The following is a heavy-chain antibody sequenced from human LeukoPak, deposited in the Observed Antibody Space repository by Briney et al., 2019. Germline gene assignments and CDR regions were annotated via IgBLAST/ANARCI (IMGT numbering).Heavy chain of an antibody. J-gene: IGHJ5*02. CDR1: GFTFSSYT. CDR3: AKGQGAAGVTGRSSNWFDP. Sequence: GGSLRPSCAASGFTFSSYTMSWVRPAPGKRLDSVSGISGSGGNTYYADSVKGRFTISRDNSKNTLYLQMNSLRAEDTAIYYCAKGQGAAGVTGRSSNWFDPWGQGTLVTVSS. V-gene: IGHV3-23*01. D-gene: IGHD6-13*01. CDR2: ISGSGGNT.